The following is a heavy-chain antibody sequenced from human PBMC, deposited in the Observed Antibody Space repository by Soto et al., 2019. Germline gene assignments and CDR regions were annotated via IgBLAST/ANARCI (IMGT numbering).Heavy chain of an antibody. CDR1: GFTFSSYA. Sequence: GGSLRLSCSASGFTFSSYAMHWVRQAPGKGLEYVSAISSNGGSTYYADSVKGRFTISRDNSKNTLYLQMSSLRAEDTAVYYCVKAARRGSGWYAYYGMDVWGQGTTVTVSS. D-gene: IGHD6-19*01. J-gene: IGHJ6*02. CDR2: ISSNGGST. CDR3: VKAARRGSGWYAYYGMDV. V-gene: IGHV3-64D*08.